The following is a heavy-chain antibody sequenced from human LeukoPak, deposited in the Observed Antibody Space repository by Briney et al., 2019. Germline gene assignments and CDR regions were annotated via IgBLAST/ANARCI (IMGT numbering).Heavy chain of an antibody. V-gene: IGHV1-2*02. J-gene: IGHJ4*02. CDR2: INPNTGGA. D-gene: IGHD6-13*01. CDR3: ARGESSHYDY. Sequence: ASVKVSCKASGYTFTGYYIHWVRQAPGQGLEWMGWINPNTGGANYAQKFQGRVIMTRDTSISTAYMELTRLRSDDTAVYYCARGESSHYDYRGQGTLVTVSS. CDR1: GYTFTGYY.